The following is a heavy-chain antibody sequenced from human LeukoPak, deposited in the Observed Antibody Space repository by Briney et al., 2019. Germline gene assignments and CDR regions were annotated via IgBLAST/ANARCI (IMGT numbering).Heavy chain of an antibody. CDR1: GFTFDDYA. J-gene: IGHJ6*02. Sequence: GGSLRLSCAASGFTFDDYAMHWVRQAPGKGLEWVSGISWNSGSIGYADSVKGRFTISRDNAKNSLYLQMNSLRAEDTALYYCAKSTGGAVYYYYYGVDVWGQGTTVTVSS. D-gene: IGHD2-2*01. CDR2: ISWNSGSI. CDR3: AKSTGGAVYYYYYGVDV. V-gene: IGHV3-9*01.